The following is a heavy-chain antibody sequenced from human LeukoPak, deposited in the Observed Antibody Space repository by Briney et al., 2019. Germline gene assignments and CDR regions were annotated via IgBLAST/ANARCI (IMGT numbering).Heavy chain of an antibody. V-gene: IGHV4-4*07. CDR1: GGSISIYY. CDR2: IHTSGST. Sequence: PSETLSLTCTVSGGSISIYYWSWIRQPAGKGLEWIGRIHTSGSTKYNPSLKSRVTMSVDTSKNQFSLKLSSGTAADTAVYYCARESSGWFFEYWGQGTLVTVSS. D-gene: IGHD6-19*01. CDR3: ARESSGWFFEY. J-gene: IGHJ4*02.